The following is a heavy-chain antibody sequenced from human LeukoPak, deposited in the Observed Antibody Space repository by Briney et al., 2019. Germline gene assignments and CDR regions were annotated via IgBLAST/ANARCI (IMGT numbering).Heavy chain of an antibody. Sequence: GGSLRLSCAASGFTFSDYYMSWIRQAPGKGLEWVSYISSSGSTIYYADSVKGRFTISRDNAKNSLYLQMNSLRAEDTAVYYCARDRIAAHYYYYYYGMEVWGQGTTVTVSS. J-gene: IGHJ6*02. V-gene: IGHV3-11*01. CDR1: GFTFSDYY. CDR3: ARDRIAAHYYYYYYGMEV. D-gene: IGHD6-13*01. CDR2: ISSSGSTI.